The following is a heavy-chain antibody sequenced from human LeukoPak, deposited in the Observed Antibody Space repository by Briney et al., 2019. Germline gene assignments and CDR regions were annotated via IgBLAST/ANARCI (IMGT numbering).Heavy chain of an antibody. D-gene: IGHD1-26*01. CDR2: INPNSGGT. CDR1: GYTFTSYG. J-gene: IGHJ4*02. V-gene: IGHV1-2*02. CDR3: ARVLSYIDYSGSYYGDY. Sequence: ASVKVSCKASGYTFTSYGISWVRQAPGQGLEWMGWINPNSGGTNYAQKFQGRVTMTRDTSISTAYMELSRLRSDDTAVYYCARVLSYIDYSGSYYGDYWGQGTLVTVSS.